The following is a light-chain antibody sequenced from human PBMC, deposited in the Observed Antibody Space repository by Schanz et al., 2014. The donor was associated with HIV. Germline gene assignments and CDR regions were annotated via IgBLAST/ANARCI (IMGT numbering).Light chain of an antibody. J-gene: IGLJ3*02. V-gene: IGLV4-69*01. CDR1: SGHRTYA. Sequence: QLVLTQSPSASASLGASVKLTCTLSSGHRTYAIAWHQQQPEKGPRYLMNLNSDGSHSKGDGIPDRFSGSSSGAERYLTISSLQSEDEADYYCQTWGTGGVFGGGTKVTVL. CDR2: LNSDGSH. CDR3: QTWGTGGV.